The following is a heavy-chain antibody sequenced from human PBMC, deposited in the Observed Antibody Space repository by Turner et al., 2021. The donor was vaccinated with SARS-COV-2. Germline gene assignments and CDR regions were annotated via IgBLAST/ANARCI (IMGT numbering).Heavy chain of an antibody. CDR2: VGTAGDT. Sequence: EVQLVESGGGSVQPGGSLRLSCAASGFTFSNYDMHWVRQDTGKGLEWVSAVGTAGDTYYPGSVKGRFTISRENGENSLYLQMNSLRAGDTAVYYCARAKFRGLISWFDPWGQGTLVTVS. J-gene: IGHJ5*02. CDR3: ARAKFRGLISWFDP. V-gene: IGHV3-13*04. D-gene: IGHD3-10*01. CDR1: GFTFSNYD.